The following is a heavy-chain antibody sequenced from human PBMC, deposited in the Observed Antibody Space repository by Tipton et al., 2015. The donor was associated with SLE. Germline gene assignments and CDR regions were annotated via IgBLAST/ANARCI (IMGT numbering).Heavy chain of an antibody. CDR1: GFTFSSYW. CDR2: INSDGSST. J-gene: IGHJ6*02. CDR3: ARAIAVGGGVDV. Sequence: SLRLSCAASGFTFSSYWMHWVRQAPGKGLVWVSRINSDGSSTSYADSVKGRFTISRDNAKNTLYLQMNSLRAEDTAVYYCARAIAVGGGVDVWGQGTTVTVSS. V-gene: IGHV3-74*01. D-gene: IGHD6-19*01.